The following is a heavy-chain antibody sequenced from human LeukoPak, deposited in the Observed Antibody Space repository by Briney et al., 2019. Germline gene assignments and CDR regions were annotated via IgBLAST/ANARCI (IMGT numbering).Heavy chain of an antibody. D-gene: IGHD2-15*01. CDR2: INHSGST. J-gene: IGHJ4*02. V-gene: IGHV4-34*01. CDR3: ARGGCLRSGGSCYRYYFDY. Sequence: PSETLSLTCAVYGGSFSGYYWSWIRQPPGKGLEWIGEINHSGSTNYNPSLKSRVTISVDTSKNQFSLKLSSVTAADTAVHHCARGGCLRSGGSCYRYYFDYWGQGTLVTVSS. CDR1: GGSFSGYY.